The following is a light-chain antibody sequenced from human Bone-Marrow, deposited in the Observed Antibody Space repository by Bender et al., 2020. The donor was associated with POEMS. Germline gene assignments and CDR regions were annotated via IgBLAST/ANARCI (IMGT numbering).Light chain of an antibody. J-gene: IGLJ2*01. V-gene: IGLV2-23*02. Sequence: QSALTQPASVSGSPGQSLTISCTGTNRDVGIYNLVSWYQQHPGKAPKVIIYEVDKRPSGISDRFSGSKSGNTASLTISGLQADDEGDYYCCSYATSDPSVIFGGGTKLTVL. CDR1: NRDVGIYNL. CDR2: EVD. CDR3: CSYATSDPSVI.